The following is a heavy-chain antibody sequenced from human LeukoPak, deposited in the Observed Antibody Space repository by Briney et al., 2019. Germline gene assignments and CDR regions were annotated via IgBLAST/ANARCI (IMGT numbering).Heavy chain of an antibody. CDR2: ISSSGDST. CDR1: GFTFSGYA. V-gene: IGHV3-23*01. J-gene: IGHJ4*02. D-gene: IGHD4/OR15-4a*01. CDR3: AKVPVGRGVVLDY. Sequence: PGGSLRLSCATSGFTFSGYAMIWVRQAPGKGLEWVSSISSSGDSTYYADSVKGRFTFSRDNSNNTLYLQMNSLRAEDTAVYFCAKVPVGRGVVLDYWGQGTLVTVSS.